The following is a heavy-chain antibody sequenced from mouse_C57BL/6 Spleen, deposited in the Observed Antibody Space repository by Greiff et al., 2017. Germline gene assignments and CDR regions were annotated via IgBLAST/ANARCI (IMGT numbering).Heavy chain of an antibody. CDR1: GYTFTDYN. V-gene: IGHV1-18*01. CDR3: ARRVHYYGSSCGYFEV. Sequence: EVQLQESGPELVKPGASVTIPCKASGYTFTDYNLDWVKQSHGKSLEWIGDINPNNGGPIYNQKFKGKATLTVDKSSSTAYMELRSLTSEDTAVYYCARRVHYYGSSCGYFEVWGTGATVTVSS. CDR2: INPNNGGP. D-gene: IGHD1-1*01. J-gene: IGHJ1*03.